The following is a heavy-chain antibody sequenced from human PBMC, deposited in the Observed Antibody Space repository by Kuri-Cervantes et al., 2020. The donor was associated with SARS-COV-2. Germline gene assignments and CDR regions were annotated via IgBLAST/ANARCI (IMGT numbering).Heavy chain of an antibody. CDR2: IYTSGST. CDR3: ARDPLLWFGAKFDY. D-gene: IGHD3-10*01. J-gene: IGHJ4*02. CDR1: GGSISSYY. Sequence: SETLSLTCTVSGGSISSYYWSWIRQPAGKGLEWIGRIYTSGSTNYNPSLKSRVTMSVDTSKNQFSLKLSSVTAADTAVYYCARDPLLWFGAKFDYWGQGTLVTVSS. V-gene: IGHV4-4*07.